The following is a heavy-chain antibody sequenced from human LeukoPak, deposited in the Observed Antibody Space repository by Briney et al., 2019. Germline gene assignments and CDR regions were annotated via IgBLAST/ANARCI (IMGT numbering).Heavy chain of an antibody. CDR3: AKDQREFKGTAAGTFQH. CDR2: ISYDGSNK. V-gene: IGHV3-30*18. Sequence: PGGSLRLSCAASGFTFSSYGMHWVRQAPGKGLEWVAVISYDGSNKYYADSVKGRLTISRDNSKNTLYLQMNSLRAEDTAVYYCAKDQREFKGTAAGTFQHWGQGTLVTVSS. J-gene: IGHJ1*01. CDR1: GFTFSSYG. D-gene: IGHD6-13*01.